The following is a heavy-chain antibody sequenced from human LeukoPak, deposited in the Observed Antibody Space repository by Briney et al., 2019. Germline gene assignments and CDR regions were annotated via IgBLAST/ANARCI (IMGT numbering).Heavy chain of an antibody. J-gene: IGHJ4*02. D-gene: IGHD1-26*01. CDR2: ISGNGLGT. CDR3: AKDANYFDSGSYLIPFDF. CDR1: GFTFSRNA. V-gene: IGHV3-23*01. Sequence: GGSLRLSCAVSGFTFSRNAMNWVRQAPGKGLEWVASISGNGLGTYYADSVKGRFNISRDNSKNTLYLHMESLRTEDTAVYYCAKDANYFDSGSYLIPFDFWGQGTRVTVSP.